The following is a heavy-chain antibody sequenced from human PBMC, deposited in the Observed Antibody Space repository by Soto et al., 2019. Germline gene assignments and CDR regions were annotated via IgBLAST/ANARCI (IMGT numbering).Heavy chain of an antibody. CDR2: INPKFGDT. Sequence: QVQLVQSGAEVKEPGDSVRVSCEASGYTFTAYHIHWVRQAPGQGLEWMGWINPKFGDTTYAQDFQGRVSMTRDMSISTVYMELSRLTSDDTAIYYCAKAKNDYNWDNRPPFDYWGQGTLVTVSS. CDR1: GYTFTAYH. J-gene: IGHJ4*02. D-gene: IGHD1-20*01. CDR3: AKAKNDYNWDNRPPFDY. V-gene: IGHV1-2*02.